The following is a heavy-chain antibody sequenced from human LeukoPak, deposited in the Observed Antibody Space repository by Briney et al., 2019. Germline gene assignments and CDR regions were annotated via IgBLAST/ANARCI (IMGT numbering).Heavy chain of an antibody. D-gene: IGHD3-22*01. Sequence: GGSLRLSCAASGFSFSNYVMSWVRQAPGKGLEWISTVSGRGAQTYYADSVKGRFTISRDNSKNTLYLQMNSLRAEDTAVYYCAREVVVITQHAYYYYGMDVWGQGTTVTVSS. CDR1: GFSFSNYV. J-gene: IGHJ6*02. CDR3: AREVVVITQHAYYYYGMDV. V-gene: IGHV3-23*01. CDR2: VSGRGAQT.